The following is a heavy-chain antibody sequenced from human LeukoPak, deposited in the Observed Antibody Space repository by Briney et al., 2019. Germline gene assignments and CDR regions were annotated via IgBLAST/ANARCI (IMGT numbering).Heavy chain of an antibody. J-gene: IGHJ4*02. CDR3: ANLPL. Sequence: GGSLRLSCAASGFTFSTYAMTWVRQAPGKGLEWVSTISGSAGSPNYADSVKGRFTISRDNSKNTLYLQMNSLRPEDAAVYYCANLPLWGQGTLVTVSS. V-gene: IGHV3-23*01. CDR2: ISGSAGSP. CDR1: GFTFSTYA.